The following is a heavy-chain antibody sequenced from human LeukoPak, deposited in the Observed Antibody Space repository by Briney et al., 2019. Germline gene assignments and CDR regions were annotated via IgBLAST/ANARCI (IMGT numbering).Heavy chain of an antibody. CDR1: GFTFSSYA. J-gene: IGHJ4*02. D-gene: IGHD2-8*01. Sequence: GGSLRLSCAASGFTFSSYAMHWVRQAPGKGLEWVAVISYDGSNKYYADSVKGRFTISRDNSKNALYLQMNSLRAEDTAVYYCAKEGCTNGVCYTGPFDYWGQGTLVTVSS. V-gene: IGHV3-30-3*01. CDR3: AKEGCTNGVCYTGPFDY. CDR2: ISYDGSNK.